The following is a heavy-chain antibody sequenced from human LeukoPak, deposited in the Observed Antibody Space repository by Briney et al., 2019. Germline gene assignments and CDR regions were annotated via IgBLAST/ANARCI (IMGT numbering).Heavy chain of an antibody. CDR1: GFTFSSYS. CDR3: AKGRSSGYYFFHY. J-gene: IGHJ4*02. Sequence: MPGGSLRLSCAASGFTFSSYSMNWVPQAPGKGLEGVSSISSSSSYIYYADSMKGPFTISRDNVKNSLSLQLNSLRAADTAAYYSAKGRSSGYYFFHYWGQGTLVTVSS. CDR2: ISSSSSYI. D-gene: IGHD3-22*01. V-gene: IGHV3-21*01.